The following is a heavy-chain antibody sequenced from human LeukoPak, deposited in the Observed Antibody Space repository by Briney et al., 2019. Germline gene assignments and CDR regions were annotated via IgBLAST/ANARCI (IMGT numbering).Heavy chain of an antibody. CDR1: GFTFSSYA. D-gene: IGHD2-2*02. Sequence: GGSLRLSCAASGFTFSSYAMHWVRQAPGKGLEWVAVISYDGSNKYYADSVKGRFTIPRDNSKNTLYLQMNSLRAEDTAVYYCARWIVVVPAAIPDYWGQGTLVTVSS. CDR2: ISYDGSNK. V-gene: IGHV3-30*01. CDR3: ARWIVVVPAAIPDY. J-gene: IGHJ4*02.